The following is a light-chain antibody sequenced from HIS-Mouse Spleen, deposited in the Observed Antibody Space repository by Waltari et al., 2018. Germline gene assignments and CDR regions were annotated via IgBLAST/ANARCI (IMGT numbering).Light chain of an antibody. CDR3: YSTDSSGNHRV. CDR2: ADS. Sequence: SYELTQPPSVSVSPGQTARITCAGDALHKKYAYWYQQKSGQAPVLVIYADSKRPPGIPERFSGSSSGTMATLTISGAQVEDEADYYCYSTDSSGNHRVFGGGTKLTVL. CDR1: ALHKKY. V-gene: IGLV3-10*01. J-gene: IGLJ2*01.